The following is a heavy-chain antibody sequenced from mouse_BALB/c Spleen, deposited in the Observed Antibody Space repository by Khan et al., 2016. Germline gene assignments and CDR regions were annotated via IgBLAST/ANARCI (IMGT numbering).Heavy chain of an antibody. CDR1: GYSITSGYG. V-gene: IGHV3-2*02. D-gene: IGHD1-2*01. J-gene: IGHJ2*01. CDR2: ISYSGST. Sequence: EVQLQESGPGLVKPSPSLSLTCTVTGYSITSGYGWNWIRQFPGHILEWMGFISYSGSTNYNHTLKRRTSITGATSNNQFFLQLNSVTTEDTATYYSARTARIKYWGQGTTLTVSS. CDR3: ARTARIKY.